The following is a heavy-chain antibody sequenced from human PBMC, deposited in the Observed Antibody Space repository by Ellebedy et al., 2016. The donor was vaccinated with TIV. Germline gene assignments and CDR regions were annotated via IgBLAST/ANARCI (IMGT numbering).Heavy chain of an antibody. CDR1: GFTFNSYA. CDR2: ISNNGGST. J-gene: IGHJ4*02. D-gene: IGHD2-21*01. Sequence: PGGSLRLSCAASGFTFNSYAMHWVRQAPGKGLEYVSAISNNGGSTYYADSVKGRFTISRDNSKNTLYLQMSSLTPEDTAVYYCVPRMVVAFEYWGQGTLVTVSS. CDR3: VPRMVVAFEY. V-gene: IGHV3-64D*09.